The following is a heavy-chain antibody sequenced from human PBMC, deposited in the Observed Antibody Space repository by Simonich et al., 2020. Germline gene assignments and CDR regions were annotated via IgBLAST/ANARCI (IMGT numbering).Heavy chain of an antibody. D-gene: IGHD2-2*01. V-gene: IGHV1-2*02. J-gene: IGHJ3*02. CDR3: ARDPVVPAAIRNAFDI. Sequence: QVQLVQSGAEVKKPGASVKVSCKASGYTFTGYYMHWVGQAPGQGLEWMGWINPNSGGTNYAQKFQGRVTITRDTSISTAYMELSRLRSDDTAVYYCARDPVVPAAIRNAFDIWGQGTMVTVSS. CDR1: GYTFTGYY. CDR2: INPNSGGT.